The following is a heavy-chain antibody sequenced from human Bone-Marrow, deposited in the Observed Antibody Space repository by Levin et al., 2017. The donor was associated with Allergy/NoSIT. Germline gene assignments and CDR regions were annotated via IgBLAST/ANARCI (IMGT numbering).Heavy chain of an antibody. CDR2: IGTAGDT. CDR1: GFTLSNYD. Sequence: GGSLRLSCAASGFTLSNYDMYWVRQATGKGLEWVSAIGTAGDTYYPGSVRDRFTISRENAKNSLFLQMDSLRAGDTAVYYCARDGRNDNAFDIWGQGTMVTVSS. CDR3: ARDGRNDNAFDI. V-gene: IGHV3-13*04. D-gene: IGHD1-1*01. J-gene: IGHJ3*02.